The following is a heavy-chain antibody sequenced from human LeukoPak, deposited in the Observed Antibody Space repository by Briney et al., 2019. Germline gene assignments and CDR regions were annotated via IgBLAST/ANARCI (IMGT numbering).Heavy chain of an antibody. Sequence: GGSLRLSFAASGFTFSSYAMSWVRQAPGKGLQWVSAVTNSGGSGGSTNYADSVKGRFTISRDNPKNTLYLQMNSLRAEDTAVYFCAKRGVVIRVILVGFRKEAYYFDSWGQGALVTVSS. V-gene: IGHV3-23*01. CDR3: AKRGVVIRVILVGFRKEAYYFDS. J-gene: IGHJ4*02. D-gene: IGHD3-10*01. CDR1: GFTFSSYA. CDR2: VTNSGGSGGST.